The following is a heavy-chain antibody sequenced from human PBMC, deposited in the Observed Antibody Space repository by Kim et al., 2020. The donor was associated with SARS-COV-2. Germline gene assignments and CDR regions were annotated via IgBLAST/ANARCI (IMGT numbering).Heavy chain of an antibody. CDR3: ARVGAARTSYFDY. J-gene: IGHJ4*02. V-gene: IGHV1-2*02. D-gene: IGHD6-6*01. Sequence: CEQNLQGSVTITTNTSISTAYMELSRLRSDDTAVYYCARVGAARTSYFDYWGQGTLVTVSS.